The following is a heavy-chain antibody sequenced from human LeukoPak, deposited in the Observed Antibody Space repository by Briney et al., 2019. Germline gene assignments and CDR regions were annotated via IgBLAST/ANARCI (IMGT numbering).Heavy chain of an antibody. V-gene: IGHV4-31*03. CDR1: GGSISSGGYY. CDR3: ARVSATVTTTASLYYYYYGMDV. J-gene: IGHJ6*02. CDR2: IYYSGST. D-gene: IGHD4-17*01. Sequence: PSETLSLTCTVSGGSISSGGYYWSWIRQHPGKGLEWIGYIYYSGSTYYNPSPKSRVTISVDTSKNQFSLKLSSVTAADTAVYYCARVSATVTTTASLYYYYYGMDVWGQGTTVTVSS.